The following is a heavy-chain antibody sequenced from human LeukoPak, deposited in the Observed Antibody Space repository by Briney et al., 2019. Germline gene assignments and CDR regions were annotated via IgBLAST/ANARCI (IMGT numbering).Heavy chain of an antibody. D-gene: IGHD3-3*01. Sequence: GGSLRLSCAASGFTFSSYWMSWVRQAPGKGLEWVANIKQDGSEKYYLDSVKGRFTISRDNSKNTLYLQMNSLRAEDTAVYYCAKDRDFGVDHFDYWGQGTLVTVSS. V-gene: IGHV3-7*01. CDR2: IKQDGSEK. J-gene: IGHJ4*02. CDR1: GFTFSSYW. CDR3: AKDRDFGVDHFDY.